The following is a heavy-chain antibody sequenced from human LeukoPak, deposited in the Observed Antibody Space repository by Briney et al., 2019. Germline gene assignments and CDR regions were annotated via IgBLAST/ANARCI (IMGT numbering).Heavy chain of an antibody. CDR3: ARVGYSYGLRFDY. CDR1: GYTFTSYG. CDR2: INPNSGGT. Sequence: ASVKVSCKASGYTFTSYGISWVRQAPGRGLEWMGWINPNSGGTNYAQKFQGRVTMTRDTSISTAYMELSRLRSDDTAVYYCARVGYSYGLRFDYWGQGTLVTVSS. D-gene: IGHD5-18*01. J-gene: IGHJ4*02. V-gene: IGHV1-2*02.